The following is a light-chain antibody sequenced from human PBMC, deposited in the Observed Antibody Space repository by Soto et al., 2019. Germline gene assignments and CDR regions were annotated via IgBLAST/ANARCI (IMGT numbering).Light chain of an antibody. Sequence: EIVLTQSPATLSLSPGERATLTCRASQSVGGTYLAWYQQKPGQAPRRLISGASRRATDIPDRFSGSGSETDFTPTISRLEPEDFAVYHCQQYGRSPGTFGQGTKLEI. CDR1: QSVGGTY. J-gene: IGKJ2*01. CDR3: QQYGRSPGT. V-gene: IGKV3-20*01. CDR2: GAS.